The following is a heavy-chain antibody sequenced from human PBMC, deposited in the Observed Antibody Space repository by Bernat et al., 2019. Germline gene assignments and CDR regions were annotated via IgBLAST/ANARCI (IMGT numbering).Heavy chain of an antibody. V-gene: IGHV4-39*01. CDR2: AYSSGST. Sequence: QLQLQESGPGLVKPSETLSLTCTVSAGSISSNNYFWGWIREPPGKGLEWIGSAYSSGSTYYNPSLRGRVTISVDTSKNQFSLRLSSVTDAEPAVYYCATPWRATDYYGSSGYYGWDAFDSWGQGTMVTVSS. CDR3: ATPWRATDYYGSSGYYGWDAFDS. D-gene: IGHD3-22*01. CDR1: AGSISSNNYF. J-gene: IGHJ3*02.